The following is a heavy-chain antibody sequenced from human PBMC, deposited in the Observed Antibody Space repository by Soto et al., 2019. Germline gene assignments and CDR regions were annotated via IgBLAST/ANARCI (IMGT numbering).Heavy chain of an antibody. CDR3: ARDGDATSPRPRGACAT. CDR1: GGTFSSYT. D-gene: IGHD6-6*01. V-gene: IGHV1-69*06. Sequence: QVQLVQSGSEVKKPGSSVKVSCKASGGTFSSYTFSWVRQAPGQGLEWMGGIVPLFGTTNDAKIFQGRVTISAEKSTSTVYMELSSLRSEDTAVYYCARDGDATSPRPRGACATLGEGTVITVSS. J-gene: IGHJ3*02. CDR2: IVPLFGTT.